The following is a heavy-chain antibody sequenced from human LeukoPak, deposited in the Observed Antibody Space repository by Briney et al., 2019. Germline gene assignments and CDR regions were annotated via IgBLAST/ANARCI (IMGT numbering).Heavy chain of an antibody. J-gene: IGHJ1*01. D-gene: IGHD2-21*02. CDR2: INPDGRDT. Sequence: GGSLRLSCAASGFSVTDAWMNWVRQAPGKGLEWVAHINPDGRDTYYVDSVKGRFTISRDNAQNSMYLQMNSLRVEDTAVYYCTSWGDTTAEYFQRWGQGTLVTVSS. CDR1: GFSVTDAW. V-gene: IGHV3-7*01. CDR3: TSWGDTTAEYFQR.